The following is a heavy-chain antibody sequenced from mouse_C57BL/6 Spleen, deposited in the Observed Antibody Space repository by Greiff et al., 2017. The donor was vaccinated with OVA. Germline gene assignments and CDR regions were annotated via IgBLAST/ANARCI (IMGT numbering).Heavy chain of an antibody. V-gene: IGHV1-15*01. CDR2: IDPETGGT. J-gene: IGHJ2*01. D-gene: IGHD1-3*01. CDR1: GYTFTDYE. CDR3: TRYIPHFDY. Sequence: QVQLKESAAELVRPGASVTLSCKASGYTFTDYEMHWVKQTPVHGLEWIGAIDPETGGTAYNQKFKGKAILTADKSSSTAYMELRSLTSEDSAVYYCTRYIPHFDYWGQGTTLTVSS.